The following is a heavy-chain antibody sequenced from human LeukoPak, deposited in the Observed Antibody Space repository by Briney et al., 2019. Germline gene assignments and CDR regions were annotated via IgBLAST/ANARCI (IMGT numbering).Heavy chain of an antibody. V-gene: IGHV1-18*01. CDR3: ARELRSYDFWSGKQQTDY. J-gene: IGHJ4*02. CDR1: GYTFTSYG. CDR2: ISAYNGNT. Sequence: ASVKVSCKASGYTFTSYGISWVRQAPGQGLEWMGWISAYNGNTNYAQKLQGRVTMTTDTSTSTAYMELRSLRSDDTAVYYCARELRSYDFWSGKQQTDYWGQGTLVTVSS. D-gene: IGHD3-3*01.